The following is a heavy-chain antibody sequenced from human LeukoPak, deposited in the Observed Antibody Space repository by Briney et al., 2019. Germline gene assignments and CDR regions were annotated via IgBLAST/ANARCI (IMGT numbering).Heavy chain of an antibody. J-gene: IGHJ3*02. CDR1: GLTVNFNY. D-gene: IGHD2-8*01. CDR2: ISGSGGST. V-gene: IGHV3-23*01. CDR3: ARERMGAFDI. Sequence: AGGSLRLSCVVSGLTVNFNYLAWVRQAPGKGLEWVSAISGSGGSTYYADSVKGRFTISRDNSKNTLYLQMNSLRAEDTAVYYCARERMGAFDIWGQGTMVTVSS.